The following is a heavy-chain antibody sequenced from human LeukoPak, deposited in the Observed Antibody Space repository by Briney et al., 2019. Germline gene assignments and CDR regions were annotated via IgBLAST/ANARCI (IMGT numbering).Heavy chain of an antibody. CDR2: IYTSGST. CDR3: ARLINKPIAATGTGPFDH. V-gene: IGHV4-4*07. J-gene: IGHJ4*02. CDR1: GDSISSYY. D-gene: IGHD6-13*01. Sequence: SETLSLTCTVSGDSISSYYWSWIRRPAGKGLEWIGRIYTSGSTNYNPSLKSRVTMSVDTSKNQFSLKLSSVTAADTAVYYCARLINKPIAATGTGPFDHWGQGTLVTVSS.